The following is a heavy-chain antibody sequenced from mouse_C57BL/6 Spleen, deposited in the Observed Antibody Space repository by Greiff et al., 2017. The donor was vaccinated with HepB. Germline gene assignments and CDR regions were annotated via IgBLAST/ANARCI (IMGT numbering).Heavy chain of an antibody. CDR1: GYTFTDYN. Sequence: EVKLQQSGPELVKPGASVKMSCKASGYTFTDYNMHWVKQSHGKSLEWIGYINPNNGGTSYNQKFKGKATLTVNKSSSTAYMELRSLTSEDSAVYYCARSLTTVVPYYAMDYWGQGTSVTVSS. CDR3: ARSLTTVVPYYAMDY. V-gene: IGHV1-22*01. CDR2: INPNNGGT. J-gene: IGHJ4*01. D-gene: IGHD1-1*01.